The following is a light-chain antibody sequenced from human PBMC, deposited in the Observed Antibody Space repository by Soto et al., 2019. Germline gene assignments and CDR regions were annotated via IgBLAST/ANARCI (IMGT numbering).Light chain of an antibody. V-gene: IGKV3-15*01. CDR1: QSVSSN. J-gene: IGKJ1*01. Sequence: EIVMTQSPATLSVSPGERATLSCRASQSVSSNLAWYQQNPGQAPRLLIYGASTRATGIPARFSGSGSGTEFILTISSLQSEDLAVYYCQQHNNWPQWTFGQGTKVDIK. CDR3: QQHNNWPQWT. CDR2: GAS.